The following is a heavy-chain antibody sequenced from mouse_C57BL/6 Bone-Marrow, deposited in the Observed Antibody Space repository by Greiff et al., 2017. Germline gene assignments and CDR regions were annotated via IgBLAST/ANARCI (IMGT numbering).Heavy chain of an antibody. CDR2: IDPEIGDT. Sequence: EVQLKQSGAELVRPGASVKLSCTASGFTIKDDYIHWVKQRPEQGLEWIGWIDPEIGDTEYASKFQGKATITSDTSSTTAYLQLSSLTSEDAAVYYCSSFDGSYFDFWGRGTPLTVAS. CDR3: SSFDGSYFDF. J-gene: IGHJ2*01. CDR1: GFTIKDDY. V-gene: IGHV14-4*01. D-gene: IGHD2-3*01.